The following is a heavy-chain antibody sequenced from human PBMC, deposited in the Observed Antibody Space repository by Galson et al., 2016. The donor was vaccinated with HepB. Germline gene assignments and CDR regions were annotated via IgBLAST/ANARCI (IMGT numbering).Heavy chain of an antibody. Sequence: SLRLSCAASGFTFSSYAMHWVRRAPGKGLEWVSSLTSTSSYKYYKDSVKGRFTVSRDNARNLVHLHMNSLRAEDTAVYYCARELSLPFDYLGQGTLVTVSS. CDR1: GFTFSSYA. V-gene: IGHV3-21*01. D-gene: IGHD3-16*02. CDR3: ARELSLPFDY. CDR2: LTSTSSYK. J-gene: IGHJ4*02.